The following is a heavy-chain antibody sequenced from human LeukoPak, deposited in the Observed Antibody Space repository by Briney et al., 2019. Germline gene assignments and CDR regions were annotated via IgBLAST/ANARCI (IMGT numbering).Heavy chain of an antibody. D-gene: IGHD6-6*01. CDR3: ARRDSSIVAALNY. CDR2: IYHGGST. J-gene: IGHJ4*02. Sequence: MPSGTLSLTCAVSGGSISSSNWWSWVRQPPGKGLEWIGEIYHGGSTNYNPSLKSRVTISVDKSKNQFSLKLSSVTAADTAVYYCARRDSSIVAALNYWGQGTLVTVSS. CDR1: GGSISSSNW. V-gene: IGHV4-4*02.